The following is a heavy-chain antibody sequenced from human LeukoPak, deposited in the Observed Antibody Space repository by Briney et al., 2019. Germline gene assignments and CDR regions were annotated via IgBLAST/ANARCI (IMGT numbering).Heavy chain of an antibody. V-gene: IGHV4-39*01. D-gene: IGHD3-3*01. CDR1: GGSISTSAYH. Sequence: SETLSLTCTVSGGSISTSAYHWGWTRQSPGKGLEWIGTIDHTVSTYYNPSLKSRVTISVDTSKNQFSLKLSSVTAADTAVYYCARGPTYYYFWSGYYHSYFDYWGQGTLVTVSS. CDR3: ARGPTYYYFWSGYYHSYFDY. J-gene: IGHJ4*02. CDR2: IDHTVST.